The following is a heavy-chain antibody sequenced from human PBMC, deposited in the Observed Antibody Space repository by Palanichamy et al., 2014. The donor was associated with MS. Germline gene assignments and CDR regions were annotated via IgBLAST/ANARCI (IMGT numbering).Heavy chain of an antibody. CDR2: INSDGSST. D-gene: IGHD2-21*02. Sequence: EVQLVESGGGLVQPGGSLRLSCAASGFTFSSYWMHWVRQAPGKGLVWVSRINSDGSSTSYADSVKGRFTISRDNAKNTLYLQMNSLRAEDTAVYYCARGNIVVVTAIPPDYYYGMDVWGQGTTVTVSS. CDR3: ARGNIVVVTAIPPDYYYGMDV. V-gene: IGHV3-74*01. CDR1: GFTFSSYW. J-gene: IGHJ6*02.